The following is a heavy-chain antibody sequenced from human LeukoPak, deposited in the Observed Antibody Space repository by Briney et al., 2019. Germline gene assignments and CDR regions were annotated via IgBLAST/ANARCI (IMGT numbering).Heavy chain of an antibody. CDR3: AGDPWYFDL. Sequence: SETLSLTCTVSGGSLRSYYWSWIRQPPGKGLEWIGFRYYSGSTNYNPSLKSRVTISVDTSTNQFSLNLRSVTAADTAVYYCAGDPWYFDLWGRGILVTVSS. J-gene: IGHJ2*01. CDR2: RYYSGST. CDR1: GGSLRSYY. V-gene: IGHV4-59*01.